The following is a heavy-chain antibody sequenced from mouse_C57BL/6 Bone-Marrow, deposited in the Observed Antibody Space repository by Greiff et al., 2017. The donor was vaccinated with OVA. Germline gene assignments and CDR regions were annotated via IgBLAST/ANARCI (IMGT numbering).Heavy chain of an antibody. CDR2: ISNGGGST. J-gene: IGHJ4*01. CDR3: ARHGYDYYAMDY. V-gene: IGHV5-12*01. D-gene: IGHD2-10*02. Sequence: EVMLVESGGGLVQPGGSLKLSCAASGFTFSDYYMYWVRQTPEKRLEWVAYISNGGGSTYYPDTVKGRFPISRDNAKNTLYLQMSRLKSEDTAMYYCARHGYDYYAMDYWGQGTSVTVSS. CDR1: GFTFSDYY.